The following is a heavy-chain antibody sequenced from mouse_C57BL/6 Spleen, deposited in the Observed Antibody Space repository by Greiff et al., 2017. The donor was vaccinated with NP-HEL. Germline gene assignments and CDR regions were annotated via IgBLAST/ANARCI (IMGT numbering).Heavy chain of an antibody. V-gene: IGHV2-2*01. CDR2: IWSGGST. CDR1: GFSLTSYG. J-gene: IGHJ2*01. CDR3: ARGSTTVEDFDY. D-gene: IGHD1-1*01. Sequence: QVHVKQSGPGLVQPSQSLSITCTVSGFSLTSYGVHWVRQSPGKGLEWLGVIWSGGSTDYNAAFISRLSISKDNSKSQVFFKMNSLQADDTAIYYCARGSTTVEDFDYWGQGTTLTVSS.